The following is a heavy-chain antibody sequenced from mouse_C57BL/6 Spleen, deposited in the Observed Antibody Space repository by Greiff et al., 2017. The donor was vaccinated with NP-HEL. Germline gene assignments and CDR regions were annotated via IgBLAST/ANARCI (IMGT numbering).Heavy chain of an antibody. V-gene: IGHV5-17*01. D-gene: IGHD2-1*01. Sequence: EVKVVESGGGLVKPGGSLKLSCAASGFTFSDYGMHWVRQAPEKGLEWVAYISSGSSTIYYADTVKGRFTISRDNAKNTLFLQMTSLRSEDTAMYYCARAHGNYFAWFAYWGKGTLVTVSA. CDR1: GFTFSDYG. CDR2: ISSGSSTI. CDR3: ARAHGNYFAWFAY. J-gene: IGHJ3*01.